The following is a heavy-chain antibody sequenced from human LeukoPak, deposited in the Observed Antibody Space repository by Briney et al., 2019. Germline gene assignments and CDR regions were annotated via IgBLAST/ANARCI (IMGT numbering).Heavy chain of an antibody. CDR1: RLTFSSYG. V-gene: IGHV3-33*01. Sequence: QSGRSLRLSCRVSRLTFSSYGMHWVRQATGKGRVWVTVIWHDGSNKYYEHSVMGRFTISRDNSKNTLYLQMNSLRAEDTAVYYCARMAAIAMVLDYWGQGTLVTVSS. CDR2: IWHDGSNK. J-gene: IGHJ4*02. D-gene: IGHD2-2*02. CDR3: ARMAAIAMVLDY.